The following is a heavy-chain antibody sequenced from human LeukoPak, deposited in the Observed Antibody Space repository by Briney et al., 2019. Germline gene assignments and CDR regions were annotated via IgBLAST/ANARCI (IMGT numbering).Heavy chain of an antibody. Sequence: ASVKLSCKASGYTFTVYHIDLVRQAPGQGLEWMGWINPNSGGTNYAQKFQGRGTMTRDTSISTAYMELSRLTSDDTAVYYCARATGGYYDYFDYWGQGTLVTVSS. J-gene: IGHJ4*02. CDR3: ARATGGYYDYFDY. D-gene: IGHD3-22*01. V-gene: IGHV1-2*02. CDR1: GYTFTVYH. CDR2: INPNSGGT.